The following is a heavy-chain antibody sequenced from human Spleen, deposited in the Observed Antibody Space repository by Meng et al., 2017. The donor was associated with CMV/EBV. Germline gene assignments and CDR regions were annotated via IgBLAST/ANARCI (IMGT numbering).Heavy chain of an antibody. CDR2: IYYSGST. V-gene: IGHV4-59*11. D-gene: IGHD2-2*01. J-gene: IGHJ3*02. CDR3: ARVGPIVVVPALDAFDI. Sequence: SETLSLTCTVSGGSIRSHYWSWIRQPPGKGLVWIGYIYYSGSTSYNPSLKSRLIISVDTSKNQFSLKLTSVTAADTAVYYCARVGPIVVVPALDAFDIWGQGTMVTVSS. CDR1: GGSIRSHY.